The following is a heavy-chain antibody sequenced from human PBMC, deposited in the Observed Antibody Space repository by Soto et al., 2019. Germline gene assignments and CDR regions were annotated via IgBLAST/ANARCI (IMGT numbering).Heavy chain of an antibody. D-gene: IGHD3-22*01. Sequence: SETLSLTCTVSGGSISSSSYYWGWIRQPPGKGLEWIGSIYYSGSTYYNPSLKSRVTISVDTSKNQFSLKLSSVTAADTAVYYCARRLYYDSSGFEGGGMDVWGQGTTVAVSS. CDR1: GGSISSSSYY. J-gene: IGHJ6*02. V-gene: IGHV4-39*01. CDR3: ARRLYYDSSGFEGGGMDV. CDR2: IYYSGST.